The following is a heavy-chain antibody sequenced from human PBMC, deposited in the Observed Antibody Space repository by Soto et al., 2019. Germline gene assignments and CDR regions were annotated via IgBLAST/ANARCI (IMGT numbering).Heavy chain of an antibody. V-gene: IGHV3-49*03. CDR2: IRSKPYGVTA. Sequence: SLRLSFTGSGFTFGDYAMSWFRQAPGKGLEWVGFIRSKPYGVTAEYAASVKGRSTISRDDSKSIAYLQMNSLTTEDTAVYYCARGIWEMATIRPENYWGQGTPVTVSS. J-gene: IGHJ4*02. CDR3: ARGIWEMATIRPENY. CDR1: GFTFGDYA. D-gene: IGHD5-12*01.